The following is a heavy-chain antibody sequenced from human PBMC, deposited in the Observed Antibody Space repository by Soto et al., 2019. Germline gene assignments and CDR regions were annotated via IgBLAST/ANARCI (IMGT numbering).Heavy chain of an antibody. CDR1: GYAFSNYY. CDR2: FSPTSGSA. CDR3: ARAPMVRGVMGPFDYYYGMDV. V-gene: IGHV1-46*01. J-gene: IGHJ6*02. D-gene: IGHD3-10*01. Sequence: QVQLVQSGAEVKNPGASVKVSCTASGYAFSNYYIHWVRQAPGQGLEWVGIFSPTSGSASYAQKFQGRVTMIRDTSTTTVDMEVSGLRSDDTAVYYCARAPMVRGVMGPFDYYYGMDVWGQGTAVTVSS.